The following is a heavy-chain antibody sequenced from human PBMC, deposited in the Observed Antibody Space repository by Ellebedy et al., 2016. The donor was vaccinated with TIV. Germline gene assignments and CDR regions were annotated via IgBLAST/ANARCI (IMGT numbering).Heavy chain of an antibody. Sequence: MPSETLSLTCTVSGGSISSYYWSWIRQPPGKGVEWSGYISYSGSTNYNPSLKSRVTISVDTSKNQFSLKLSSVTAADTAVYYCARQGYTYGSWFDPWGQGTLVTVSS. J-gene: IGHJ5*02. CDR1: GGSISSYY. V-gene: IGHV4-59*08. D-gene: IGHD5-18*01. CDR2: ISYSGST. CDR3: ARQGYTYGSWFDP.